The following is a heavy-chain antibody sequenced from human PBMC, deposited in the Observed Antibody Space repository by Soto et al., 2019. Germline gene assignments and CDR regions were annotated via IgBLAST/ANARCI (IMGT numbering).Heavy chain of an antibody. Sequence: SETLSLTCTVSGGSISSSSYYWGWVRQPPGKGLEWIGSIYYSGSTYYNPSLKSRVTISVDTSKNQLSLKLSSVTAADTAVYYCASSGAYSYYSDYWGQGTLVPVSS. V-gene: IGHV4-39*01. CDR2: IYYSGST. CDR1: GGSISSSSYY. D-gene: IGHD4-17*01. CDR3: ASSGAYSYYSDY. J-gene: IGHJ4*02.